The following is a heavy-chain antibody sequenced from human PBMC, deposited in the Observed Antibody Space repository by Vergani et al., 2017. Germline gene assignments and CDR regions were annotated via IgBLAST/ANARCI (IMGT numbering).Heavy chain of an antibody. CDR3: ARPVGPSAIADGYHV. V-gene: IGHV4-39*01. CDR2: IYYSGST. Sequence: QVQLQESGPGLVKPSKTLSLTCTVSNDSVSNTFYYWGWIRQTPGKGLEWIGSIYYSGSTYYNPSLESRVTMSVDTSKSQFSLKLSSVTAADTAVYYCARPVGPSAIADGYHVWGQGTMVTVS. CDR1: NDSVSNTFYY. J-gene: IGHJ3*01. D-gene: IGHD3-10*01.